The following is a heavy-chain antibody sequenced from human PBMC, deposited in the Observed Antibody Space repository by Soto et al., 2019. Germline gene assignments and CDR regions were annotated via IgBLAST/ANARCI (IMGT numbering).Heavy chain of an antibody. Sequence: SETLSLTCSVSGADINTYSWTWIRQPAGKGLEWIGRIYTSASINYNPSLRGRVTLSVDTSTNQVSLKLASVSAADTAVYYCARDREAGYNFYYGMDVWGQGTTVTVSS. J-gene: IGHJ6*02. CDR3: ARDREAGYNFYYGMDV. D-gene: IGHD6-19*01. V-gene: IGHV4-4*07. CDR2: IYTSASI. CDR1: GADINTYS.